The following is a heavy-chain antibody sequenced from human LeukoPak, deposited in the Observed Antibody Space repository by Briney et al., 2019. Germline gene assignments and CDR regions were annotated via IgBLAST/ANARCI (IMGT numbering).Heavy chain of an antibody. J-gene: IGHJ4*02. D-gene: IGHD3-16*01. Sequence: GRSLRLSCAASGFTFSSYAMHWVRQAPGKGLEWVAVISYDGSNKYYADSVKGRFTISRDNSKNTLYLQKNSLRAEDTAVYYCARRAGAYPHPYDYWGQGTLVTVSS. V-gene: IGHV3-30*14. CDR3: ARRAGAYPHPYDY. CDR2: ISYDGSNK. CDR1: GFTFSSYA.